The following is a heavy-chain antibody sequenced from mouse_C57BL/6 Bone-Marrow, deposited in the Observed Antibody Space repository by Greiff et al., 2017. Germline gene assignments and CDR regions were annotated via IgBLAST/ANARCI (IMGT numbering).Heavy chain of an antibody. CDR2: IDPENGDT. CDR1: GFNIKDDY. J-gene: IGHJ3*01. CDR3: TFLRGWFAY. V-gene: IGHV14-4*01. Sequence: VQLKESGAELVRPGASVKLSCTASGFNIKDDYMHWVKQRPEQGLEWIGWIDPENGDTEYASKFQGKATITADTSSNTAYLQRSSLTSEDTAVDYCTFLRGWFAYWGQGTLVTVSA. D-gene: IGHD1-1*01.